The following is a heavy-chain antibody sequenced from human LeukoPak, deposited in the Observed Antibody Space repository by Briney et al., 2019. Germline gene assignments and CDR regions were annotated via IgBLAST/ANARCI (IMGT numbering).Heavy chain of an antibody. V-gene: IGHV7-4-1*02. D-gene: IGHD3-22*01. CDR2: MNTNTGNP. J-gene: IGHJ4*02. CDR1: GYTFSGFY. CDR3: AVLSYDSSGYYYPFDY. Sequence: GASVKVSCKASGYTFSGFYIHWMRQAPGQGLEWMGWMNTNTGNPTYAQGFTGRFVFSLDTSVSTAYLRISSLNTEDTAVYYCAVLSYDSSGYYYPFDYWGQGTLVIVSS.